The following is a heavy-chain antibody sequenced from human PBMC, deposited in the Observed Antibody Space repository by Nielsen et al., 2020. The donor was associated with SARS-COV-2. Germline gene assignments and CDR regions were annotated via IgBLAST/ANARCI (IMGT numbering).Heavy chain of an antibody. D-gene: IGHD3-9*01. Sequence: SQTLSLTCAVYGGSFSGYYWSWIRQPPGKGLEWIGEINHSGSTNYNPSLKSRVTISVDTSKNQFSLKLSSVTAADTAAYYCSLRYFDWLVPFDIWGQGTMVTVSS. J-gene: IGHJ3*02. CDR1: GGSFSGYY. V-gene: IGHV4-34*01. CDR2: INHSGST. CDR3: SLRYFDWLVPFDI.